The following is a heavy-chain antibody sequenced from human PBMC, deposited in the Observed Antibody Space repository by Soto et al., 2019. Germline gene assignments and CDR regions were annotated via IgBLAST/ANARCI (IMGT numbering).Heavy chain of an antibody. CDR3: AKGKISTTTYTSFDS. Sequence: ASLKVSCKSSGYTFTSYAMHWVRQAPGQRLEWMGWINAGNGNTKYSQKFQGRVTITRDTSASTAYMELSSLRSEDTAVYYCAKGKISTTTYTSFDSWGQGTLVTVSS. CDR2: INAGNGNT. D-gene: IGHD1-26*01. J-gene: IGHJ5*01. V-gene: IGHV1-3*01. CDR1: GYTFTSYA.